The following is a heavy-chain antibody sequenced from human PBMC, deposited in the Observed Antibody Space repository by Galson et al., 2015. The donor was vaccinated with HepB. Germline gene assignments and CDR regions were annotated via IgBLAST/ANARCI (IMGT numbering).Heavy chain of an antibody. J-gene: IGHJ3*02. CDR2: ISAYNGNT. CDR3: ARDSVLAAAGTKGAFDI. D-gene: IGHD6-13*01. V-gene: IGHV1-18*04. Sequence: SVKVSCKASGYTFTSYGISWVRQAPGQGLEWMGWISAYNGNTNYAQKLQGRVTMTTDTSTSTAYMELRSLRSDDTAVYYCARDSVLAAAGTKGAFDIWGQGTMVTVSS. CDR1: GYTFTSYG.